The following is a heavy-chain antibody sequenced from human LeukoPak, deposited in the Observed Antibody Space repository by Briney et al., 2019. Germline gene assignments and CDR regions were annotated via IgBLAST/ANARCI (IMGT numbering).Heavy chain of an antibody. J-gene: IGHJ6*02. CDR1: GGSISSYY. CDR3: ARGRIVVVPAARYYYGMDV. V-gene: IGHV4-4*07. Sequence: SETLSLTCTVSGGSISSYYWSGIRQPAGKGLEWIGRIYTSGSTNYNPSLKSRVTMSVDTSKNQFSLKLSSVTAADTAVYYCARGRIVVVPAARYYYGMDVWGQGTTVTVSS. D-gene: IGHD2-2*01. CDR2: IYTSGST.